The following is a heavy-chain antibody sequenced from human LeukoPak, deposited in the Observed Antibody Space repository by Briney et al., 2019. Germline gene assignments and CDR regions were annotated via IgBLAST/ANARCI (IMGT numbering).Heavy chain of an antibody. V-gene: IGHV4-34*01. CDR3: ARVTLPTYYYGSGSYYNPAFDY. D-gene: IGHD3-10*01. J-gene: IGHJ4*02. Sequence: ASETLSLTCAVYGGSFSGYYWSWMRQPPGNGLEWIGEINHSGSTNYNPSLKSRVTISVDTSKNQFSLKLSPVTAADTAVYYCARVTLPTYYYGSGSYYNPAFDYWGQGTLVTVSS. CDR1: GGSFSGYY. CDR2: INHSGST.